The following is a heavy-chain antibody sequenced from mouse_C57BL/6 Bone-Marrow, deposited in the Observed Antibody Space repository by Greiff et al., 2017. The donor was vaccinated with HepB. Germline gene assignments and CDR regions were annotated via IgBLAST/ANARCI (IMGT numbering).Heavy chain of an antibody. D-gene: IGHD3-2*02. CDR3: ARRSRTAQAKDY. CDR2: INSDGGST. Sequence: EVQRVESGGGLVQPGESPKLSCESNEYEFPSHDMSWVRKTPEKRLELVAAINSDGGSTYYPDTMERRFIISRDNTKKTLYLQMSSLRSEDTALYYCARRSRTAQAKDYWGQGTTLTVSS. V-gene: IGHV5-2*01. CDR1: EYEFPSHD. J-gene: IGHJ2*01.